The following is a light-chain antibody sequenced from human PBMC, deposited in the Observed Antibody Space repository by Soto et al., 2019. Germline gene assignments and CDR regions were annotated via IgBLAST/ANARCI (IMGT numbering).Light chain of an antibody. CDR1: QNIATY. CDR3: QQCFSTPPWT. Sequence: DIQMTQSPSSLSASVEDRVTFTCRASQNIATYLHWYQQKPGKAPKLLIYGASNLQSGVPPRFSGSGSGTDFTLTISSLQPEDVATYYCQQCFSTPPWTFGQGTKVEIK. V-gene: IGKV1-39*01. CDR2: GAS. J-gene: IGKJ1*01.